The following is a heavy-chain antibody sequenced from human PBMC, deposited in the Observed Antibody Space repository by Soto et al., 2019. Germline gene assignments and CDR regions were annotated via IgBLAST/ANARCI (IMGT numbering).Heavy chain of an antibody. Sequence: SGPTLVNPTQTLTLTCTFSGFSLSTSGVGVGWIRQPPGKALEWLALIYWDDDKRYSPSLKSRLTITKDTSKNQVVLTMTNMDPVYTAPYYCAHRGDGGRYSSCWYGGDWFNPWGQGTLVTVSS. CDR3: AHRGDGGRYSSCWYGGDWFNP. CDR2: IYWDDDK. CDR1: GFSLSTSGVG. J-gene: IGHJ5*02. D-gene: IGHD6-13*01. V-gene: IGHV2-5*02.